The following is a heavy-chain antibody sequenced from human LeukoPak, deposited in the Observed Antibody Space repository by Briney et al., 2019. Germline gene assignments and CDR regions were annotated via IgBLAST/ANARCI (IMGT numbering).Heavy chain of an antibody. CDR2: ISSSGSTI. J-gene: IGHJ3*02. CDR3: ARDRWVSRDAFDI. Sequence: GGSLRLSCAASGFTFSSYEMNWVRQAPGKGLEWVSSISSSGSTIYYADSVKGRFTISRDNAKNSLYLQMNSLRAKDTAVYYCARDRWVSRDAFDIWDQGTMVTVSS. V-gene: IGHV3-48*03. D-gene: IGHD5/OR15-5a*01. CDR1: GFTFSSYE.